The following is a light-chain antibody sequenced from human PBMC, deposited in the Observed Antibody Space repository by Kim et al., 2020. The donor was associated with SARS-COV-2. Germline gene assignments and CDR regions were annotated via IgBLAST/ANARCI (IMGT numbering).Light chain of an antibody. CDR1: QSLVHSNGNIY. CDR2: RAS. CDR3: LQGTHWPPIT. J-gene: IGKJ5*01. Sequence: ASISCRSSQSLVHSNGNIYLSWFQQRPGQSPRRLIYRASNRDSGVPDRFSGSGSGTDFPLKISRVEAEDVGVYYCLQGTHWPPITFGQGTRLEIK. V-gene: IGKV2-30*02.